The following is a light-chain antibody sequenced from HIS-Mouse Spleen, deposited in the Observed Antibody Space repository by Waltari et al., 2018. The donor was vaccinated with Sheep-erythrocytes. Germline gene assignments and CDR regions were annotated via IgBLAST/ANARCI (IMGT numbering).Light chain of an antibody. CDR1: SSDVGSYNL. CDR3: CSYAGSSTPWV. CDR2: EGS. J-gene: IGLJ3*02. Sequence: QSALTQPASVSGSPGQSITISCPGTSSDVGSYNLVSWYHQHPGKAPKIMIYEGSKRPSGVSKRFSGSKSGNTASLTISGLQAEDEADYYCCSYAGSSTPWVFGGGTKLTVL. V-gene: IGLV2-23*01.